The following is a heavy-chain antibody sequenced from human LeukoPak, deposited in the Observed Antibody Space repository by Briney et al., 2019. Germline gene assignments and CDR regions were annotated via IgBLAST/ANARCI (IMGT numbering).Heavy chain of an antibody. V-gene: IGHV4-30-2*01. Sequence: PSETLSLTCAISGGSISSGGYSWSWLRQPPGKGLEWIGYIYHSGSTYYNPSLKSRVTISVDRSKNQFSLKLSSVTAADTAVYYCARGTGYSNFDYWGQGTLVTVSS. D-gene: IGHD3/OR15-3a*01. CDR1: GGSISSGGYS. CDR3: ARGTGYSNFDY. CDR2: IYHSGST. J-gene: IGHJ4*02.